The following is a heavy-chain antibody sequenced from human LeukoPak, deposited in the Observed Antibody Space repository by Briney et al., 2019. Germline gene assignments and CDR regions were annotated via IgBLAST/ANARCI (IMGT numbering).Heavy chain of an antibody. Sequence: PSETLSLTCSVSDGSISYYYWSWIRQPPGKGLEWIGYIYHSGRTNYNTSLKSRVTISLDTSKNQFSLKLSSVIAADTAVYYCARSTSNIYNWNDFYVDYWGQGTLVTVSS. CDR1: DGSISYYY. V-gene: IGHV4-59*01. CDR3: ARSTSNIYNWNDFYVDY. J-gene: IGHJ4*02. D-gene: IGHD1-20*01. CDR2: IYHSGRT.